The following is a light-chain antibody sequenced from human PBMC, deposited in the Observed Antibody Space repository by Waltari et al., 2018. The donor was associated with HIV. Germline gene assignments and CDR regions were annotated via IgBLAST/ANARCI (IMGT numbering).Light chain of an antibody. CDR2: GNN. CDR1: SSNIGAGYD. Sequence: QSVLTQPPSVSGAPGQRVTISCTGTSSNIGAGYDVRRYQHLPGTAPNLLIYGNNNRPSGVPDRFSGSKSGTSASLAITGLQAEDEADYYCQSYDSSLRGGVFGGGTKLTVL. CDR3: QSYDSSLRGGV. J-gene: IGLJ3*02. V-gene: IGLV1-40*01.